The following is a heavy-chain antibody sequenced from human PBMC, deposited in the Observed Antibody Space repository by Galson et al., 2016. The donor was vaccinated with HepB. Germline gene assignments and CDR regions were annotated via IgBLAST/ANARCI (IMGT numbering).Heavy chain of an antibody. V-gene: IGHV5-51*01. CDR2: IYPGDSDT. J-gene: IGHJ4*02. CDR3: ARLDSSGAYSDY. Sequence: QSGAEVKKPGESLKISCKGSGYSFTNYWIGWVRQMSGKGLEWMGRIYPGDSDTRYSPSFQGQVSISADKSISTAYLQWNSLRASDTAMYYCARLDSSGAYSDYWGQGTRVTVSS. CDR1: GYSFTNYW. D-gene: IGHD3-22*01.